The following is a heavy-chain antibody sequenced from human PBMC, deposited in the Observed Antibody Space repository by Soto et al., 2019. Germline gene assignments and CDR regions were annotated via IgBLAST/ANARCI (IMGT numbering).Heavy chain of an antibody. Sequence: GGSLRLSCAASGFTFSDYYMSWIRQAPGKGLEWVSYISSSGSTIYYADSVKGRFTISRDNAKNSLYLQMNSLRAEDTAVYYCASSKLVVPAAMSGYYYYMDVWGKGTTVTVSS. D-gene: IGHD2-2*01. CDR3: ASSKLVVPAAMSGYYYYMDV. CDR2: ISSSGSTI. CDR1: GFTFSDYY. J-gene: IGHJ6*03. V-gene: IGHV3-11*01.